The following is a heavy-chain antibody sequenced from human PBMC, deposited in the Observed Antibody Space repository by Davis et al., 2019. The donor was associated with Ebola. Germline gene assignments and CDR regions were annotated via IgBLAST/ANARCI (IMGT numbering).Heavy chain of an antibody. V-gene: IGHV1-3*04. CDR2: INSGNGDT. CDR1: GYIFTRYS. CDR3: ARDEDV. Sequence: ASVKVSCKPSGYIFTRYSILWVRQAPGEGLEWVGWINSGNGDTKCSQKFQDRVTFTRDASASTAYMELSSLRSEDTAMYYCARDEDVWGQGTTATVSS. J-gene: IGHJ6*02.